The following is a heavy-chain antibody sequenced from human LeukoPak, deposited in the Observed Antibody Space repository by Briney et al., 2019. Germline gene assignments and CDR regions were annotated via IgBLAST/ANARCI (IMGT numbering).Heavy chain of an antibody. Sequence: SETLSLTCAVSGYSISSGYYWGWIRQPPGKGLEWIGSIYHGGSTYYNPSLKSRVTISVDTSKSQYSLKLSSVTAADTAVYYCARQGPQYYDYVWGSYRDYYYYMDVWGKGTTVTVSS. CDR1: GYSISSGYY. CDR2: IYHGGST. V-gene: IGHV4-38-2*01. D-gene: IGHD3-16*02. J-gene: IGHJ6*03. CDR3: ARQGPQYYDYVWGSYRDYYYYMDV.